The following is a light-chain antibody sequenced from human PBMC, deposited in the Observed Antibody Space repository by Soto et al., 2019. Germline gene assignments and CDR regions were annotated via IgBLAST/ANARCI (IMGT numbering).Light chain of an antibody. CDR2: DAS. Sequence: EIVLTQSPATLSLSPGERATLSCRASQSVGSYFAWYQQKPGQAPGLLIYDASNRATGIPARFSGSGSGTEFTLTISSLEPDDFAVYYCQQRGNWPVTFGQGTRVDIK. CDR3: QQRGNWPVT. J-gene: IGKJ1*01. V-gene: IGKV3-11*01. CDR1: QSVGSY.